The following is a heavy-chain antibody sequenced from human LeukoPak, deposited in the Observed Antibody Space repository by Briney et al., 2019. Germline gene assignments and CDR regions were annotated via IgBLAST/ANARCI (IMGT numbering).Heavy chain of an antibody. J-gene: IGHJ6*03. CDR2: ISGTSSYI. D-gene: IGHD3-16*01. Sequence: KAGGSLRLSCAASGFTFSSYSLNWVRQAPGKGLEWVSSISGTSSYIYYADSAKGRFTISRDNAKNSLYLQMNSLRAEDTAVYYCCKFFRGGRAGPQHYHLGGWGKGTTVTVSS. CDR1: GFTFSSYS. V-gene: IGHV3-21*01. CDR3: CKFFRGGRAGPQHYHLGG.